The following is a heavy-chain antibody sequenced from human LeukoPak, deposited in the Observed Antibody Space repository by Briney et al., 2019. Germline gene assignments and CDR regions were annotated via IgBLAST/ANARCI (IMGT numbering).Heavy chain of an antibody. CDR1: GGSISSYY. CDR2: IYYSGST. D-gene: IGHD6-13*01. Sequence: SETLSLTCTVSGGSISSYYWSWIRQPPGKGLEWIGYIYYSGSTNYNPSLKSRVTISVDTSKNQFSLKLSSVTAADTAVYYCARAAAGLGEPRFDPWGQGTLVTASS. J-gene: IGHJ5*02. V-gene: IGHV4-59*01. CDR3: ARAAAGLGEPRFDP.